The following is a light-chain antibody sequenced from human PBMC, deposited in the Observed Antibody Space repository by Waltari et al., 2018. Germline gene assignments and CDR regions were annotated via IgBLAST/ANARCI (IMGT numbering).Light chain of an antibody. CDR1: QDISSR. Sequence: DIQMTQSPSSVSASVGDRVTLTCRAIQDISSRLAWYQQKPGKSPKLLIFDAASLHSWVPSRFSGRGSGTDFTLTIRSLQPEDFATYYCQQVNSFPRTFGQGTKVEVK. J-gene: IGKJ1*01. CDR2: DAA. V-gene: IGKV1-12*01. CDR3: QQVNSFPRT.